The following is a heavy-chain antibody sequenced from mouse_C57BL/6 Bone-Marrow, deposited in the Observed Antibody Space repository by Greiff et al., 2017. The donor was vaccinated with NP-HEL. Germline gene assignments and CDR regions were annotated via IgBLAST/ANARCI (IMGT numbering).Heavy chain of an antibody. CDR2: IHPNSGST. Sequence: QVQLQQSGAELVKPGASVKLSCKASGYTFTSYWMHWVKQRPGQGLEWIGMIHPNSGSTNYNEKFKSKATLTVDKSSSTAYMQLSSLTSEDSAVYYCARRTTVVATKAMDYWGQGTSVTVSS. CDR3: ARRTTVVATKAMDY. D-gene: IGHD1-1*01. V-gene: IGHV1-64*01. J-gene: IGHJ4*01. CDR1: GYTFTSYW.